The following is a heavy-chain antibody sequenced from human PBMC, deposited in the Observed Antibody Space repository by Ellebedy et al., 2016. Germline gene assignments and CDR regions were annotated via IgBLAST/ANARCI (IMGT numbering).Heavy chain of an antibody. Sequence: GGSLRLXCAASGFTFTSYGMHWVRQAPGKGLEWVAVIWYDGSNKYYADSVKGRFTISRDNSKNTVYLQMNSLRAEDTAVYYCARVAQYSSGWGDFDYWGQGTLVTVSS. CDR3: ARVAQYSSGWGDFDY. CDR2: IWYDGSNK. V-gene: IGHV3-33*01. J-gene: IGHJ4*02. D-gene: IGHD6-19*01. CDR1: GFTFTSYG.